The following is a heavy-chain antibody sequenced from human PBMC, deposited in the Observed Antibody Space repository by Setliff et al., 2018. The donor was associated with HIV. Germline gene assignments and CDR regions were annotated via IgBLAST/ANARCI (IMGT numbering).Heavy chain of an antibody. D-gene: IGHD2-21*01. Sequence: SETLSLTCAVYGESLSGYSWNWIRQPPGKGLEWIGEINHSGSTYYNPSLKSRVNISVDTSKNHFSLSLSSVTAADTAVYYCASSWIQLLSRILYCGGDCYSPFDSWGQGTLVTVSS. J-gene: IGHJ4*02. CDR3: ASSWIQLLSRILYCGGDCYSPFDS. V-gene: IGHV4-34*01. CDR2: INHSGST. CDR1: GESLSGYS.